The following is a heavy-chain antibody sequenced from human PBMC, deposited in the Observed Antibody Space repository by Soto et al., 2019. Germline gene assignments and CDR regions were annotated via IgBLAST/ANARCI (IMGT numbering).Heavy chain of an antibody. CDR3: GRDLTSNANCIDP. CDR1: GDYIHVGGYY. J-gene: IGHJ5*02. V-gene: IGHV4-30-4*01. CDR2: IYYTGKT. Sequence: LSLTCSVSGDYIHVGGYYWTWIRQRPGKGLEWMGYIYYTGKTYYNPSLESRLTMSVDRSKNQFSLRLTSVTAADTAVYFCGRDLTSNANCIDPWGQGTLVTVSS. D-gene: IGHD2-2*01.